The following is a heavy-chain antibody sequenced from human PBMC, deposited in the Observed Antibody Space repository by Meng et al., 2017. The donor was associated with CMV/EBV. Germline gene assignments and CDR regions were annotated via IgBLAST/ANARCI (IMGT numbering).Heavy chain of an antibody. CDR2: IYYSGST. Sequence: GSLRPSCTVSGGSISSYYWSWIRQPPGKGLEWIGYIYYSGSTNYNPSLKSRVTISVDTSKNQFSLKLSSVTAADAAVYYCARSSYYDSSGYYYLGGMDVWGQGTTVTVSS. CDR3: ARSSYYDSSGYYYLGGMDV. CDR1: GGSISSYY. D-gene: IGHD3-22*01. V-gene: IGHV4-59*01. J-gene: IGHJ6*02.